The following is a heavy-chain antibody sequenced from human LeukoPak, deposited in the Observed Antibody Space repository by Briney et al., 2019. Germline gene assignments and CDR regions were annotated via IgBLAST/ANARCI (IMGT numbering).Heavy chain of an antibody. V-gene: IGHV1-2*02. CDR2: INPNSGGT. D-gene: IGHD3-22*01. Sequence: ASVKVSCKASGYSFTDYHMHWVRQAPGQGLEWMGWINPNSGGTNYAQKFQGRVTMTRDTSISTAYMELSRLRSDDTAVYYCARAGDYYDSSGYYYFDYWGQGTLVTVSS. CDR3: ARAGDYYDSSGYYYFDY. CDR1: GYSFTDYH. J-gene: IGHJ4*02.